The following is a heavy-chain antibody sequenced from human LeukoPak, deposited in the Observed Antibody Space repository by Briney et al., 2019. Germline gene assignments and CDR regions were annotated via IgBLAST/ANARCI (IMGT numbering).Heavy chain of an antibody. CDR3: ASGQMGGSPLGAFAI. J-gene: IGHJ3*02. CDR1: GGTFSSYT. CDR2: IIPILGIA. Sequence: SVKVSCKASGGTFSSYTISWVRQAPGQGLECMGRIIPILGIANYTHKIQGRVTITADTSTSTAYMELSSLRSEATAVYYCASGQMGGSPLGAFAIWGQGTTVTVSS. V-gene: IGHV1-69*02. D-gene: IGHD1-26*01.